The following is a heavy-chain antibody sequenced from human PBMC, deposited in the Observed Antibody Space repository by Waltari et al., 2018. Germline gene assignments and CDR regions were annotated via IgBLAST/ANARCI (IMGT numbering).Heavy chain of an antibody. CDR2: IRRKTDGETI. V-gene: IGHV3-15*01. J-gene: IGHJ4*02. CDR1: GFTFSEAW. D-gene: IGHD3-16*01. CDR3: STGGGTSDY. Sequence: EVQLVESGGGLVEPGGSLRLSCAASGFTFSEAWMAWIRQASGKGVGWVGRIRRKTDGETIAYAAPVKGRFSISRDDSRSTLYLQMNSLKIEDAGVYFCSTGGGTSDYWGQGTLVTVSS.